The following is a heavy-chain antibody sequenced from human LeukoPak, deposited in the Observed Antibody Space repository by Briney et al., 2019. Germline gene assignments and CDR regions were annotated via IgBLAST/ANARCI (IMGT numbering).Heavy chain of an antibody. CDR2: ISYDGSNK. J-gene: IGHJ4*02. CDR1: GFTFTSYA. V-gene: IGHV3-30*04. D-gene: IGHD3-22*01. CDR3: ARDRHDSSDVDY. Sequence: GGSLRLSCAASGFTFTSYAMHWVRQTPGEGLEWVAVISYDGSNKYYADSVKGRFTISRDNSRNTLYLQMNSLRAEDTAVYYCARDRHDSSDVDYWGQGTLVTVSS.